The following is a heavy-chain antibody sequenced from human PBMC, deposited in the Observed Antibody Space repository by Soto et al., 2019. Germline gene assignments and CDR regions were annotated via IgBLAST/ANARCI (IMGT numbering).Heavy chain of an antibody. CDR3: ARARRLLGYCSSTSCHTGDY. CDR1: GFTVSSNY. J-gene: IGHJ4*02. D-gene: IGHD2-2*02. CDR2: IYSGGST. V-gene: IGHV3-66*01. Sequence: GGSLRLSCAASGFTVSSNYMSWARQAPGKGLEWVSVIYSGGSTYYADSVKGRFTISRDNSKNTLYLQMNSLRAEDTAVYYCARARRLLGYCSSTSCHTGDYWGQGTLVTVSS.